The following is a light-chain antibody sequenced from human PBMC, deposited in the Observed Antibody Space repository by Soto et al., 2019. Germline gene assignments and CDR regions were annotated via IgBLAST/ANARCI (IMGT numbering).Light chain of an antibody. Sequence: EIVMTQSPATLSVSPGERATLSCRASQSVSSNLAWYQQKPGQAPRLLIYGASTRATDIPARFSGSGSGTEFTLTISSLQSEDFAVYYCQQYNNWAPGTFGQGTKLEIK. CDR3: QQYNNWAPGT. J-gene: IGKJ2*01. CDR1: QSVSSN. V-gene: IGKV3-15*01. CDR2: GAS.